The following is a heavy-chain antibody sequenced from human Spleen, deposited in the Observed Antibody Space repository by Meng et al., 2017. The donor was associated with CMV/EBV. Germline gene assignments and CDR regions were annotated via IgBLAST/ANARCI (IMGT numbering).Heavy chain of an antibody. CDR3: ARSYESSGSDVGY. CDR1: GRSLGGYY. Sequence: CAVYGRSLGGYYWSWISQPPGKGLEWIGEINHTGRTNYNPSLKSRVTISVDTSKNQFSLKLSSVTAADTAVYYCARSYESSGSDVGYWGQGNLVTVSS. D-gene: IGHD3-10*01. J-gene: IGHJ4*02. CDR2: INHTGRT. V-gene: IGHV4-34*01.